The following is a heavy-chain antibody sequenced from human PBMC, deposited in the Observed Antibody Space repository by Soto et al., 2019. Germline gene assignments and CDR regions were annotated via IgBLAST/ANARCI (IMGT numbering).Heavy chain of an antibody. CDR2: IIPILGIA. Sequence: ASVKVSCKASGGTFSSYTISWVRQAPGQGLEWMGRIIPILGIANYAQKFQGRVTITADKSTSTAYMELSSLRSEDTAVYYCASAYSSSRYRFDFWGQGTLVTVSS. CDR3: ASAYSSSRYRFDF. D-gene: IGHD6-13*01. V-gene: IGHV1-69*02. J-gene: IGHJ5*01. CDR1: GGTFSSYT.